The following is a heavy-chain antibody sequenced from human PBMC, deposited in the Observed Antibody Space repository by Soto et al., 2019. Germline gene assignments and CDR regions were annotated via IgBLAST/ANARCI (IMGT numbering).Heavy chain of an antibody. CDR2: ISGSGGST. Sequence: EVQLLESGGGLVQPGGSLRLSCAASGFTFSSYAMSWVRQAPGKGLEWVSAISGSGGSTYYADSVKGRFTISRDNSKNTLYLQMNSLRAEDTAVYYCGVGLTYYYYAMDVWGQGTTVTVSS. J-gene: IGHJ6*02. CDR1: GFTFSSYA. D-gene: IGHD2-21*02. V-gene: IGHV3-23*01. CDR3: GVGLTYYYYAMDV.